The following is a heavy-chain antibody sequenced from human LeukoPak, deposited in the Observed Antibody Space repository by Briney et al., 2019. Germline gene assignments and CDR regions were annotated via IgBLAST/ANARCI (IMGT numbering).Heavy chain of an antibody. CDR2: TSYSGST. J-gene: IGHJ2*01. Sequence: SETLSLTCTVSGGSVSSGSFYWSWIRQPPGKGLEWIGYTSYSGSTNYNPSLKSRVTISVDTSKNQFSLKLSSVTAADTAVYYCARSYCGSDCYSGTYWYFDLWGRGTLVTVSS. V-gene: IGHV4-61*01. CDR3: ARSYCGSDCYSGTYWYFDL. CDR1: GGSVSSGSFY. D-gene: IGHD2-21*02.